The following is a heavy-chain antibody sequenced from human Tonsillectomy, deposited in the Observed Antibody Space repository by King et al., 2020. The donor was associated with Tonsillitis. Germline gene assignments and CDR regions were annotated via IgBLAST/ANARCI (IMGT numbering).Heavy chain of an antibody. CDR2: IYYSGST. CDR1: GGSISSYY. V-gene: IGHV4-59*01. CDR3: ARDRTGVDY. J-gene: IGHJ4*02. D-gene: IGHD7-27*01. Sequence: PLQESGPGLVKPSETLSLTCTVSGGSISSYYWSWIRQPPGKGLEWIGYIYYSGSTNYNPSLKSRVTISVDTSKNQFSLKLSPVTAADTAVYYCARDRTGVDYWGQGTLVTVSS.